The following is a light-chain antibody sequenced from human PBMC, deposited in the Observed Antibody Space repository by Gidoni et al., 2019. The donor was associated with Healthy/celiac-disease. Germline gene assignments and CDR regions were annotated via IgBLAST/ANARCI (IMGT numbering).Light chain of an antibody. Sequence: DIVLIHSSEPLPVSLRERATINCKTSQSVLYRSNNKSYLAWYQQKPGQPPKLLIYWASTRESGVPDRFSGSGSGTDFTLTISSLQAEDVAVYYCQQYYSTPLTFGGGTKVEIK. CDR1: QSVLYRSNNKSY. CDR3: QQYYSTPLT. V-gene: IGKV4-1*01. J-gene: IGKJ4*01. CDR2: WAS.